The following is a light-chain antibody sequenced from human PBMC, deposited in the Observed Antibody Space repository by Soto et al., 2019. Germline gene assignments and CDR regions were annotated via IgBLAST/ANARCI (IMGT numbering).Light chain of an antibody. CDR3: QQPGT. J-gene: IGKJ4*01. CDR2: GAS. V-gene: IGKV3-20*01. Sequence: EIVLTQSPGTLSLSPGERATLSCRASQSVSSSYLAWYQQKPGQAPRLLIYGASSRATGIPDRFSGSGSGTDFPFTISRLEPEDFAVYYCQQPGTFGGGTKVEIK. CDR1: QSVSSSY.